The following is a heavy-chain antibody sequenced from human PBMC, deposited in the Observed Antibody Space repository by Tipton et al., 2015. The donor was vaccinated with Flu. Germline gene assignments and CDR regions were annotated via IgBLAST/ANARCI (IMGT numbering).Heavy chain of an antibody. J-gene: IGHJ4*02. V-gene: IGHV4-61*02. CDR1: GGPITNDKYS. Sequence: LRLSCTVSGGPITNDKYSWSWIRQPAGKRLEWIGRIYTSGSTKYNPSLESRVTISIDTSKNQFSLRLSSVTAADTAVYYCARRLSSVIWSEGFDFWGQGSLVTVSS. CDR3: ARRLSSVIWSEGFDF. D-gene: IGHD3-22*01. CDR2: IYTSGST.